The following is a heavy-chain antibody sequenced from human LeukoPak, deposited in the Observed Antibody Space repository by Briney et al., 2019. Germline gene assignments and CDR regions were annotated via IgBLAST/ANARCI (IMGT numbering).Heavy chain of an antibody. V-gene: IGHV3-23*01. J-gene: IGHJ6*02. D-gene: IGHD5-18*01. CDR3: AKAGGYSYGYGMDV. CDR1: GFTFSNYA. CDR2: ISGSGAAT. Sequence: GGSLRLSCAASGFTFSNYAMSWVRQAPGKGLEWVSTISGSGAATYYADSVKGRFTISRDNSKNTLYLQMNSLRAEDTAVYYCAKAGGYSYGYGMDVWSQGTTVTVSS.